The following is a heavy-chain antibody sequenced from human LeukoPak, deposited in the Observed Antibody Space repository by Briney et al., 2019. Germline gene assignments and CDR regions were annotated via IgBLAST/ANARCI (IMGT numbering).Heavy chain of an antibody. J-gene: IGHJ5*01. CDR2: IGTYGGDT. CDR1: GYTFTMCY. CDR3: ARDLWNFYDDSGYNRDFDS. D-gene: IGHD3-22*01. Sequence: GASVKVSCKASGYTFTMCYIHWVRQAPGQGLEWMGWIGTYGGDTYYAQKFQGRITVTTDTSTSTVYMELRNLRSDDTAVYYCARDLWNFYDDSGYNRDFDSWGQGTLVTVSS. V-gene: IGHV1-18*04.